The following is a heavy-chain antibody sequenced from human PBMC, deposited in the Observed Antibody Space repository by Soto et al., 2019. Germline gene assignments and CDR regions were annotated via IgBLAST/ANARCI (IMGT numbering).Heavy chain of an antibody. CDR3: ARGSYGDRRDGENAFDI. J-gene: IGHJ3*02. D-gene: IGHD4-17*01. Sequence: SETLSLTCAVSSGSISSSNWWSWVRQPPGKGLEWIGEIYHSGSTNYNPSLKSRVTISVDKSKNQFSLKLSSVTAADTAVYYCARGSYGDRRDGENAFDIWGQGTMVTVSS. CDR2: IYHSGST. V-gene: IGHV4-4*02. CDR1: SGSISSSNW.